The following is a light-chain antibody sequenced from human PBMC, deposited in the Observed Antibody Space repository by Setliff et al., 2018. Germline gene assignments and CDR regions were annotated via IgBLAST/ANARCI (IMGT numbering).Light chain of an antibody. Sequence: QSALAQPASVSGSPGQSIAISCTGTSSDVGGYNHVSWYQQHPGKAPNLMIYEVSNRPSGVSNRFSGSKSGNTASLTISGLQAEDEADYYCNSYTRRGTYVFGIGTKVTVL. CDR1: SSDVGGYNH. CDR3: NSYTRRGTYV. CDR2: EVS. J-gene: IGLJ1*01. V-gene: IGLV2-14*01.